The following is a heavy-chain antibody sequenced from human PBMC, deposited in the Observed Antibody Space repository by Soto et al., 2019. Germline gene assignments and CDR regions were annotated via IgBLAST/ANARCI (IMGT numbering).Heavy chain of an antibody. J-gene: IGHJ6*02. D-gene: IGHD6-19*01. CDR1: GGTFSSYA. V-gene: IGHV1-69*01. CDR2: IIPIFGTA. CDR3: AIDWSPLRAVARTLYYYYGMDV. Sequence: QVQLVQSGAEVKKPGSSVKVSCKASGGTFSSYAISWVRQAPGQGLEWMGGIIPIFGTANYAQKFQGRVTITADESTSTAYMELTSLRSEDTAVYYCAIDWSPLRAVARTLYYYYGMDVWGQGTTVTVSS.